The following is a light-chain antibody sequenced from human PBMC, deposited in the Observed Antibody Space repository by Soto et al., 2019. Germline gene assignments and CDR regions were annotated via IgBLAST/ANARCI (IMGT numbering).Light chain of an antibody. Sequence: EVVLTQSPGTLSLSQGERATLSCRASQSVSSSYLAWYQQKPGQAPRLLIYGASSGATGIPDRFSGSGSGTDFTLTISRLEPEDFAVYYCQQYGSSPMYTFGRGTKLEIK. V-gene: IGKV3-20*01. CDR1: QSVSSSY. CDR3: QQYGSSPMYT. J-gene: IGKJ2*01. CDR2: GAS.